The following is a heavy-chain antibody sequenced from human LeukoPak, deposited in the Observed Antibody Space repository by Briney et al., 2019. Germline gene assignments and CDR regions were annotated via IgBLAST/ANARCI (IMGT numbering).Heavy chain of an antibody. V-gene: IGHV3-73*01. J-gene: IGHJ3*02. CDR1: GFTFSGSA. CDR3: TRHPDTAMVTGAFDI. CDR2: IRSKANSYAT. Sequence: PGGSLRLSCAASGFTFSGSAMHWVRQASGKGLEWVGRIRSKANSYATAYAASVKGRFTISRDDSKNTAYLQMNSLKTEDTAVYYCTRHPDTAMVTGAFDIWGQGTMVTVSS. D-gene: IGHD5-18*01.